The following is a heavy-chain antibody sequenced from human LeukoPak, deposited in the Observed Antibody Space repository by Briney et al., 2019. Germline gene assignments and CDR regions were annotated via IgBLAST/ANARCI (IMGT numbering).Heavy chain of an antibody. Sequence: TSQTLSLTCTVSGGSISSGSYYWSWIRQPGGNGMEWIGRIYTSGSTNYNPSLNGRVTISVDTSNDQFALKLSSVTAADTAVYYRAREAGYSGYELLDYWGQGTLVTVSS. CDR2: IYTSGST. CDR3: AREAGYSGYELLDY. V-gene: IGHV4-61*02. D-gene: IGHD5-12*01. CDR1: GGSISSGSYY. J-gene: IGHJ4*02.